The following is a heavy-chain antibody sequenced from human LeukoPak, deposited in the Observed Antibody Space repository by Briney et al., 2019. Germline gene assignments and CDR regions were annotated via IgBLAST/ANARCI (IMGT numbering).Heavy chain of an antibody. Sequence: GGSLRLSCEASGFSFSSYWMTWVRQAPGKGLEWVANIKQDGSEKYYVDSVKGRFTISRDNAKMSAYLQMNSLRAEDTAVYYCAREDYYGSGNYVAWGDAFDVWGQGTTVTVSS. CDR1: GFSFSSYW. CDR3: AREDYYGSGNYVAWGDAFDV. CDR2: IKQDGSEK. D-gene: IGHD3-10*01. J-gene: IGHJ3*01. V-gene: IGHV3-7*01.